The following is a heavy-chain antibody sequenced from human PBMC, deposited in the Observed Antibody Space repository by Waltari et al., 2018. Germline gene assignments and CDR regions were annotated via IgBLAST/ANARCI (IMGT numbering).Heavy chain of an antibody. CDR1: GAPISSSF. V-gene: IGHV4-4*07. CDR2: VSTSGSP. D-gene: IGHD3-10*01. J-gene: IGHJ4*02. Sequence: QVQLQESGPGLVKPSETLSLICSISGAPISSSFWSWVRQPAGKGLEWIGRVSTSGSPYYNPSLRSRVSISLDKSKNHISLDLTSVTAADTAVYYCAVSGFGESDYWGQGTLVTVSS. CDR3: AVSGFGESDY.